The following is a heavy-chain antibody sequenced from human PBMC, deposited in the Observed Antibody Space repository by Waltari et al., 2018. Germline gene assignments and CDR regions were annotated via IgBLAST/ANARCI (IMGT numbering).Heavy chain of an antibody. J-gene: IGHJ4*02. V-gene: IGHV3-74*01. D-gene: IGHD3-10*01. CDR2: IKSDGRDT. CDR1: GSSFVNYR. CDR3: ARDEVYGSGSCYD. Sequence: EVLLVGYEGGLVEPGGSVSVSWVASGSSFVNYRMHWVRQVPGKGLVWVSRIKSDGRDTSYADSVKGRFTISRDNTKNTLYLQMNNLRTEDTAVYYCARDEVYGSGSCYDWGQGTLVTVSS.